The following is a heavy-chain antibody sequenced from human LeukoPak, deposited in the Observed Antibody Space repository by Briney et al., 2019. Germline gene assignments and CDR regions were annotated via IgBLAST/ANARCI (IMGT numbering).Heavy chain of an antibody. CDR3: ARGRGEQQQLVPDDY. CDR1: GGSISSSSYY. D-gene: IGHD6-13*01. V-gene: IGHV4-39*07. CDR2: IYYSGST. J-gene: IGHJ4*02. Sequence: SETLSLTCTVSGGSISSSSYYWGWIRQPPGKGLEWIGSIYYSGSTYYNPSLKSRVTISVDTSKNQFSLKLSSVTAADTAVYYCARGRGEQQQLVPDDYWGQGTLVTVSS.